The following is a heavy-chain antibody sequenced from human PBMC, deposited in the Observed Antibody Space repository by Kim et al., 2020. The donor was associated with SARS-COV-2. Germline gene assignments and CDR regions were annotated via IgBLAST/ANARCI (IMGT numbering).Heavy chain of an antibody. CDR2: INHSGST. J-gene: IGHJ4*02. D-gene: IGHD6-13*01. CDR1: GGSFSGYY. Sequence: TLSLTCAVYGGSFSGYYWSWIRQPPGKGLEWIGEINHSGSTNYNPSLKSRVTISVDTSKNQFSLKLSSVTAADTAVYYCARNRIWYPFIWGQGTLVTVSS. V-gene: IGHV4-34*01. CDR3: ARNRIWYPFI.